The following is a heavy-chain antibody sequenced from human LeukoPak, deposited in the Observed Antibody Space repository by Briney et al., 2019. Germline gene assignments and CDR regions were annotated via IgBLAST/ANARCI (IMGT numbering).Heavy chain of an antibody. CDR2: IKQDGTAK. D-gene: IGHD3-10*01. CDR1: GFTFSSYW. CDR3: ARGDFYGSGTSFIDAFDI. Sequence: PGGSLRLFCAASGFTFSSYWMSWVRQAPGKGLEWVANIKQDGTAKYYVDSVKGRFTISRDNAKNSLYLQMNSLRVEDTAVYYCARGDFYGSGTSFIDAFDIWGQGTMVTVSS. J-gene: IGHJ3*02. V-gene: IGHV3-7*01.